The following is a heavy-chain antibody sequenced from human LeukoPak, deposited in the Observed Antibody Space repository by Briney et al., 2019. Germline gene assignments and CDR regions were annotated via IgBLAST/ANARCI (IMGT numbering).Heavy chain of an antibody. Sequence: GGSLRLSCAASGFTFSSYGMHWVRQAPGKGLEWVAVISYDGSNKYYADSVKGRFTISRDNSKNTLYLQMNSLGAEDTTVYYCAGDSLTTVTWFDPWGQGTLVTVSS. V-gene: IGHV3-30*03. CDR1: GFTFSSYG. D-gene: IGHD4-11*01. CDR2: ISYDGSNK. J-gene: IGHJ5*02. CDR3: AGDSLTTVTWFDP.